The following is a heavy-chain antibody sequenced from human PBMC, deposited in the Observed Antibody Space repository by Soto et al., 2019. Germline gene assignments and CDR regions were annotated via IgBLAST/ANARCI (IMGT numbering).Heavy chain of an antibody. CDR1: GYTFTSYD. CDR3: ARGGRKVVAASY. V-gene: IGHV1-8*01. Sequence: ASVKVSCKASGYTFTSYDINWVRQATGQGLEWMGWMNPNSGNTGYAQKFQGRVTMTRNTSISTAYMELSSLRSEDTAVYYCARGGRKVVAASYWGQGTLVTVSS. J-gene: IGHJ4*02. D-gene: IGHD2-15*01. CDR2: MNPNSGNT.